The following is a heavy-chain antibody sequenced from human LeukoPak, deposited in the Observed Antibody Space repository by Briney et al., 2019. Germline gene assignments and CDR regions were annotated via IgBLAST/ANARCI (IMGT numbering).Heavy chain of an antibody. CDR2: IIPILGIA. J-gene: IGHJ6*02. V-gene: IGHV1-69*04. CDR1: GGTFSSYA. Sequence: ASVKVSCKASGGTFSSYAISWVRQAPGQGLEWMGRIIPILGIANYAQKFQGRVTITADKSTSTAYMELSSLRSEDTAVYYCARMYCSSTSCYSYYGMDVWGQGTTVTVSS. D-gene: IGHD2-2*01. CDR3: ARMYCSSTSCYSYYGMDV.